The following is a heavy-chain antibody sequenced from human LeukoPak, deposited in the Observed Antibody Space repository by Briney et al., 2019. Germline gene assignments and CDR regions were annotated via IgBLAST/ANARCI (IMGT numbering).Heavy chain of an antibody. Sequence: TSETLSLTCTVSGGSIGSSSYHWGWIRQPPGKGLEWIGTIYYTGSTYYNPSLKSRVTISVDTSKNQFSLKLTSVTAADTAVYYCARWAMAAADYWGQGTLVTVSS. CDR3: ARWAMAAADY. CDR1: GGSIGSSSYH. CDR2: IYYTGST. D-gene: IGHD6-13*01. J-gene: IGHJ4*02. V-gene: IGHV4-39*01.